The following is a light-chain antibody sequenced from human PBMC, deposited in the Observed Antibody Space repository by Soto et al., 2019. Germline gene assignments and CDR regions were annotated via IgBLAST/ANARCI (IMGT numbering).Light chain of an antibody. J-gene: IGKJ1*01. CDR1: QSISSN. CDR3: QHYHNWPPWT. Sequence: EIVMTQSPATLSVSPGARATLSCRASQSISSNLAWYQHRPGQPPRLLIFGASTRATGIPARFSGSGSGTEFTLTIRSLQSEDFGLYYCQHYHNWPPWTFGQGTKVEIK. V-gene: IGKV3-15*01. CDR2: GAS.